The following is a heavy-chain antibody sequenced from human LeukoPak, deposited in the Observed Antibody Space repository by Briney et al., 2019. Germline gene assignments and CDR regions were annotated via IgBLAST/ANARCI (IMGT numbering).Heavy chain of an antibody. V-gene: IGHV3-30-3*01. CDR2: ISYDGSNK. D-gene: IGHD3-16*01. CDR1: GFTFSSYA. CDR3: ARDPWGYGPGAFDI. Sequence: PGRSLRLSCAASGFTFSSYAMHWVRQAPGKGLEWVAVISYDGSNKYYADSVKGRFTISRDNSKNTLYLQMNSLRAEDTAVYYCARDPWGYGPGAFDIWGQGTMVTVSS. J-gene: IGHJ3*02.